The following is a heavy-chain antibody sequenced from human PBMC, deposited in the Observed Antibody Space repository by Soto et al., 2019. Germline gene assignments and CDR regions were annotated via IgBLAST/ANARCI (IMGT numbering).Heavy chain of an antibody. Sequence: SSETLSLTCTVSGGSISSGDYYWSWIRQPPGKGLEWIGYIYYSGSTYYNPSLKSRVTISVDTSKNQFSLKLSSVTAADTAVYYCARTGTTYGFDPWGQGTLVTVSS. V-gene: IGHV4-30-4*01. CDR1: GGSISSGDYY. J-gene: IGHJ5*02. CDR2: IYYSGST. CDR3: ARTGTTYGFDP. D-gene: IGHD1-7*01.